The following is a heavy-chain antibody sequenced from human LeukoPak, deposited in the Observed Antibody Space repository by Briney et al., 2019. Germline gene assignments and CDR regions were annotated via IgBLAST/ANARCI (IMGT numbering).Heavy chain of an antibody. D-gene: IGHD3-22*01. J-gene: IGHJ4*02. CDR3: ALNYYDSSGSDFDY. Sequence: GASVKVSCKASGYTFTGYYMHWVRQAPGQGLEWMGWINPNSGGTNYAQKFQGRVTMTRDTSISTAYMELSRLRSDDTAVYYCALNYYDSSGSDFDYWGQGTLVTVSS. CDR2: INPNSGGT. V-gene: IGHV1-2*02. CDR1: GYTFTGYY.